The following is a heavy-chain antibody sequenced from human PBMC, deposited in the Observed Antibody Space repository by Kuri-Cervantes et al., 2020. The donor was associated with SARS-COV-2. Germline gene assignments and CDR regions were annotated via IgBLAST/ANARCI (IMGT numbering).Heavy chain of an antibody. Sequence: GESLKISCAASGFTFSSYSMNWVRQAPGKGLVWVSRINSDGSSTSYADSVKGRFTISRDNAKNTLYLQMNSLRAEDTAVYYCARVGRYGYGFDYRGQGTLVTVSS. J-gene: IGHJ4*02. CDR2: INSDGSST. CDR3: ARVGRYGYGFDY. CDR1: GFTFSSYS. D-gene: IGHD5-18*01. V-gene: IGHV3-74*01.